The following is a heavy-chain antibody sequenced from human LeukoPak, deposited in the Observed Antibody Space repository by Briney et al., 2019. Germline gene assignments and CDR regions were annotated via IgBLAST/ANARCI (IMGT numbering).Heavy chain of an antibody. CDR1: GFTVSSNH. CDR3: AKTIGSAYGPIDY. Sequence: GGSLRLSCAAAGFTVSSNHMSWVRQAPGKGLEWVSAISGSGESTYYADSVKGRFTISRDNSKNTVYLQMNSLRAEDTAIYYCAKTIGSAYGPIDYWGQRTLVTVSS. D-gene: IGHD3-10*01. V-gene: IGHV3-23*01. CDR2: ISGSGEST. J-gene: IGHJ4*02.